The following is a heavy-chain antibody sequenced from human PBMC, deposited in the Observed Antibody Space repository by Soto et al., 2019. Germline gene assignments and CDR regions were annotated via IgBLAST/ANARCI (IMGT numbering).Heavy chain of an antibody. D-gene: IGHD3-16*01. CDR3: ARRPPGAVGAEHFDY. CDR1: GYSFTSYW. Sequence: EVQLVQSGAEVKKPGESLRISCKGSGYSFTSYWISWVRQMPGKGLEWMGRIDPSDSYTNYSPSFQGHVTISADKSISTAYLQWSSLKASDTAMYYCARRPPGAVGAEHFDYWGQGTLVTVSS. J-gene: IGHJ4*02. CDR2: IDPSDSYT. V-gene: IGHV5-10-1*03.